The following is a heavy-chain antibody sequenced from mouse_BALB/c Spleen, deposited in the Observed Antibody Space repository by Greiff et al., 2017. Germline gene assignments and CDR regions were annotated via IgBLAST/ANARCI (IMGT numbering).Heavy chain of an antibody. Sequence: EVQLVESGGGLVQPKGSLKLSCAASGFTFNTYAMNWVRQAPGKGLEWVARIRSKSNNYATYYADSVKDRFTISRDDSQSMLYLQMNNLKTEDTAMYYCVRHPYGNLYWYFDVWGAGTTVTVSS. D-gene: IGHD2-10*02. CDR2: IRSKSNNYAT. CDR3: VRHPYGNLYWYFDV. J-gene: IGHJ1*01. CDR1: GFTFNTYA. V-gene: IGHV10-1*02.